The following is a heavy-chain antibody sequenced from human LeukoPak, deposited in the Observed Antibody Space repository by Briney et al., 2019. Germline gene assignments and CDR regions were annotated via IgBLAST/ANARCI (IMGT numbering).Heavy chain of an antibody. D-gene: IGHD6-19*01. CDR1: GFTVSSIA. J-gene: IGHJ4*02. Sequence: PGGSLRLSCAASGFTVSSIAMTWVRQPPGKGLEWIGEINHSGSTNYNPSLKSRVTISVDTSKNQFSLKLSSVTAADTAVYYCARLIAVAGTGLDWGQGTLVTVSS. V-gene: IGHV4-34*01. CDR3: ARLIAVAGTGLD. CDR2: INHSGST.